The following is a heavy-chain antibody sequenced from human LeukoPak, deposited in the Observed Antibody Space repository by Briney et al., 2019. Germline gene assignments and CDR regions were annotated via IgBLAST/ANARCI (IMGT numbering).Heavy chain of an antibody. CDR1: GYIFTGYY. D-gene: IGHD1-1*01. Sequence: ASVKVSCKASGYIFTGYYMHWVRQAPGQGLEWVGRINPNSGGTNYAQKFQGRVTMTRDTSISTAYMELSSLMSDDTAVYYCATTYSTVFDYWGQGTWSPSPQ. V-gene: IGHV1-2*06. CDR2: INPNSGGT. CDR3: ATTYSTVFDY. J-gene: IGHJ4*02.